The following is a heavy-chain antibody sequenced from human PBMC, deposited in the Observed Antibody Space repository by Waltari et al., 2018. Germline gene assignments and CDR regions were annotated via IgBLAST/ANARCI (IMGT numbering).Heavy chain of an antibody. CDR3: ARETTVTTFFAFDI. CDR2: IYHSGST. Sequence: QVQLQESGPGLVKPSETLSLTCAVSGYSISSGYYWGWIRQPPGKGLEWIGSIYHSGSTYYNPPLKSRVTISVDTSKNQFSLKLSSVTAADTAVYYCARETTVTTFFAFDIWGQGTMVTVSS. D-gene: IGHD4-17*01. V-gene: IGHV4-38-2*02. J-gene: IGHJ3*02. CDR1: GYSISSGYY.